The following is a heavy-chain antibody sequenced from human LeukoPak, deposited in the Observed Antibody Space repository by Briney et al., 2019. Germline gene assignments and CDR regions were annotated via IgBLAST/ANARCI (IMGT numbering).Heavy chain of an antibody. J-gene: IGHJ4*02. V-gene: IGHV3-30*01. CDR1: GFTFTNAG. CDR3: AREDVDTGDF. Sequence: GGSLRLSCAASGFTFTNAGIHWVRLAAGKGLEWVSFISHDGTNKYYSDSVDGRFIVSRLNSQNTVYLQMNDLRPEDTATYYCAREDVDTGDFWGQGTLVTVSS. D-gene: IGHD5-18*01. CDR2: ISHDGTNK.